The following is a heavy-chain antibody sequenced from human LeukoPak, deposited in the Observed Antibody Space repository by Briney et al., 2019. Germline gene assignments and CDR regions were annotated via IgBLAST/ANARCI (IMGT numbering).Heavy chain of an antibody. CDR2: IYTSGST. D-gene: IGHD6-13*01. CDR1: VGSISSYY. V-gene: IGHV4-4*07. CDR3: ARDLFVASSLFFDY. Sequence: SETLSLTCTVSVGSISSYYWSWIRQPAGKGLEWIGRIYTSGSTNYNPSFKSRVTMSVDTSKNQFSLKLSSVTAADTAVYYCARDLFVASSLFFDYWGQGTLVTVSS. J-gene: IGHJ4*02.